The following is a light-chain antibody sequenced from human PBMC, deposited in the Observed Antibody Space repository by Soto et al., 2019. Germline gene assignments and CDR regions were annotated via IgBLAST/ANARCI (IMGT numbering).Light chain of an antibody. J-gene: IGKJ4*01. V-gene: IGKV3-15*01. CDR3: QQYNKWPLT. CDR2: GAS. Sequence: EIVMTQSPATLSVSPGERATLSCRASQSVNRNLAWYQQKPGQAPRLLIYGASTRATGIPARFSGSGSGTEFTLTISSLQSEDFAVYYCQQYNKWPLTFGGGTKVEIK. CDR1: QSVNRN.